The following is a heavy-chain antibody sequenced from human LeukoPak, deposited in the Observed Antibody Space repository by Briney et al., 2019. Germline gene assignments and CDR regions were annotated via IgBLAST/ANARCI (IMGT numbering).Heavy chain of an antibody. V-gene: IGHV1-2*02. CDR1: GYTFTGYY. Sequence: GASVKVSCKASGYTFTGYYLHWVRQAPGQGLEWMGWINPNSGGTNYAQKFQGRVTMTRDTSISTAYMELSRLRSDDTAVYYCARVGGSYYGRWFDPWGQGTLVTVSS. J-gene: IGHJ5*02. CDR2: INPNSGGT. D-gene: IGHD1-26*01. CDR3: ARVGGSYYGRWFDP.